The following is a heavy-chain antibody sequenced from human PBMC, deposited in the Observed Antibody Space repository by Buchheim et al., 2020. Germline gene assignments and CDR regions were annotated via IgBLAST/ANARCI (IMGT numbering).Heavy chain of an antibody. Sequence: EVQLVESGGGVVRPGGSLRLSCTASGFTFDDYDMSWVRQAPGQGLEWVSGINWIGGSTGYADSVKGRFTISRDNATNTLYLQMNSLRAEDTALYYCARFNDYVWGSYRSPFDYWGQGTL. D-gene: IGHD3-16*02. V-gene: IGHV3-20*04. J-gene: IGHJ4*02. CDR2: INWIGGST. CDR1: GFTFDDYD. CDR3: ARFNDYVWGSYRSPFDY.